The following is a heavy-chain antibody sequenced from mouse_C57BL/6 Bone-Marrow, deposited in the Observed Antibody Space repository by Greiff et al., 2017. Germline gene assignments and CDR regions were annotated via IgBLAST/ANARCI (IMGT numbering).Heavy chain of an antibody. CDR2: IDPSDSYT. J-gene: IGHJ4*01. CDR3: ARRAGAFYYAMDY. V-gene: IGHV1-59*01. Sequence: QVQLQQPGAELVRPGTSVKLSCKASGYTFTSYWMHWVKQRPGQGLEWIGVIDPSDSYTNYNQKFKGKATLTVDTSSSTAYMQLSSLTSEDSAVYDCARRAGAFYYAMDYWGQGTSVTVSS. D-gene: IGHD4-1*01. CDR1: GYTFTSYW.